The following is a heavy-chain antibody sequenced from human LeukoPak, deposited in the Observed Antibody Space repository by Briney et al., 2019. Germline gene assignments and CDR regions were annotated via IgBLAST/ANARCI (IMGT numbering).Heavy chain of an antibody. J-gene: IGHJ3*02. CDR1: GFTFDDYT. CDR2: INWDGDKI. V-gene: IGHV3-43*01. D-gene: IGHD5-18*01. CDR3: ARARSSYGYGDAFDI. Sequence: GGSLRLSCAASGFTFDDYTMHWVRQAPGTGLEWVSLINWDGDKIYYADSVKGRFTISRDNSKNTLYLQMNSLRAEDTAVYYCARARSSYGYGDAFDIWGQGTMVTVSS.